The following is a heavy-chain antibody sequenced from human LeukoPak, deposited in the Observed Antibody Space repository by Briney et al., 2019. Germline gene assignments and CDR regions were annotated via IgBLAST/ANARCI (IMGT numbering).Heavy chain of an antibody. CDR3: ARGGIVVLGVMAI. Sequence: ASVKVSCKASGYTFTGYSMHWVRQAPGQGLEWMGWINPSSGGTNYAQKFQGRVTMTRDTSINTSYMVLKSLISDDTAVYYCARGGIVVLGVMAIWSQGTVVTVSS. D-gene: IGHD2-21*01. J-gene: IGHJ3*02. CDR2: INPSSGGT. CDR1: GYTFTGYS. V-gene: IGHV1-2*02.